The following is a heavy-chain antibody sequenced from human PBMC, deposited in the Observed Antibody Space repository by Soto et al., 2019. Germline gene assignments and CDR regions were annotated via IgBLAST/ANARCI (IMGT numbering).Heavy chain of an antibody. Sequence: SVKVSCKASGGTFSSYTISWVRQAPGQGLEWMGRIIPILGIANYAQKFQGRVTITADKSTSTAYMELSSLRSEDTAVYYCARGSGQGSYYYYMDVWGKGTTVTVSS. CDR2: IIPILGIA. J-gene: IGHJ6*03. V-gene: IGHV1-69*02. CDR3: ARGSGQGSYYYYMDV. CDR1: GGTFSSYT. D-gene: IGHD3-10*01.